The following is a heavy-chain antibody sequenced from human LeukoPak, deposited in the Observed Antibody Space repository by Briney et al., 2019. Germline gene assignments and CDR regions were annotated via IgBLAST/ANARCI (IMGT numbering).Heavy chain of an antibody. Sequence: SVKVSCKASGGTFSSYAISWVRQAPGQGLEWMGGIIPIFGTANYAQKFQGRVTITTDESTSSAYMELSSLRSEDTAVYYCARAAATALHFDYWGQGTLVTVSS. CDR1: GGTFSSYA. CDR2: IIPIFGTA. V-gene: IGHV1-69*05. D-gene: IGHD6-25*01. CDR3: ARAAATALHFDY. J-gene: IGHJ4*02.